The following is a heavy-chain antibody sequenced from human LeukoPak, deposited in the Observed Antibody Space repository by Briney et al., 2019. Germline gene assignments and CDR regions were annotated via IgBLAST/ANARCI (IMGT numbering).Heavy chain of an antibody. Sequence: GGSLRLSCATSGFTFSSFSMNWVRQAPGKGLEWISYIKSDSSTIYYADSVKGRFTISRDNAKNSLYLQMNSLRAGDTAVYYCARGTPTGYYFDYWGQGTLVTVSS. J-gene: IGHJ4*02. V-gene: IGHV3-48*01. CDR1: GFTFSSFS. CDR3: ARGTPTGYYFDY. D-gene: IGHD1-14*01. CDR2: IKSDSSTI.